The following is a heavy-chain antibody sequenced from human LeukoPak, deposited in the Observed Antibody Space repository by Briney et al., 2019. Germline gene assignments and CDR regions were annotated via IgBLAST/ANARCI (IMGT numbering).Heavy chain of an antibody. D-gene: IGHD2-2*01. V-gene: IGHV1-18*01. CDR3: ARDSREIVVVPAATPPHNWFDP. J-gene: IGHJ5*02. CDR2: ISAYNGNT. CDR1: GYTFTIYG. Sequence: ASVTVSFKASGYTFTIYGISWVRQAPGQGLEWMGWISAYNGNTNYAQKLQGRVTMTTDTSTSTAYMELRSLRSDDTAVYYCARDSREIVVVPAATPPHNWFDPWGQGTLVTVSS.